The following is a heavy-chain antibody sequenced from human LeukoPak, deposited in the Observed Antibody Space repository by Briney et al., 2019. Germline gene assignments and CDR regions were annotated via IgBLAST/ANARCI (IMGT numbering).Heavy chain of an antibody. J-gene: IGHJ5*02. CDR1: GGSFSGYY. CDR2: INHSGST. D-gene: IGHD3-10*01. Sequence: SETLSLTCAVYGGSFSGYYWNWIRQSPGKGLEWIGEINHSGSTNYNPSLKSRLTISIDTSKNQFSLKLSSVTAADTAVYYCARDSGTTGEVKFDPWGQGTLVTVSS. CDR3: ARDSGTTGEVKFDP. V-gene: IGHV4-34*01.